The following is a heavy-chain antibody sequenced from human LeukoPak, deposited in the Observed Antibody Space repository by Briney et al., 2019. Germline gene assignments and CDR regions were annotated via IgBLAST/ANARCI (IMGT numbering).Heavy chain of an antibody. CDR2: MSCTGST. CDR1: GVSINTYS. CDR3: ATDGYFEV. V-gene: IGHV4-59*01. J-gene: IGHJ2*01. Sequence: PSETLSLTCTVSGVSINTYSWSWVRQPPGKGLEWIGYMSCTGSTSYNPSLRSRVTISVDKSKNQFSLKLTSVTAADTAVYFCATDGYFEVWGRGTLVTVSS.